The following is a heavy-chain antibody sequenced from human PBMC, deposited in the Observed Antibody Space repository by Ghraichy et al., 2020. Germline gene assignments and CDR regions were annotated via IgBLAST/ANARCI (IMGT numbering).Heavy chain of an antibody. CDR3: AKDFWYGGLWFGELLYGNTPQDAFDI. Sequence: GGSLRLSCAASGFTFSSYAMSWVRQAPGKGLEWVSAISGSGGSTYYADSVKGRFTISRDNSKNTLYLQMNSLRAEDTAVYYCAKDFWYGGLWFGELLYGNTPQDAFDIWGQGTMVTVSS. D-gene: IGHD3-10*01. CDR2: ISGSGGST. CDR1: GFTFSSYA. V-gene: IGHV3-23*01. J-gene: IGHJ3*02.